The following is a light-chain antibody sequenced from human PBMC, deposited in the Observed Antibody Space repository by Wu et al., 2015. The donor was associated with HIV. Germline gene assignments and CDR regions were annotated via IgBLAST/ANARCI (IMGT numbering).Light chain of an antibody. J-gene: IGKJ1*01. CDR2: EAS. CDR1: QGISNS. V-gene: IGKV1-NL1*01. CDR3: QQYFSSRT. Sequence: IQMTQSPSSLSASVGDRVTITCRASQGISNSLAWYQQEPEKAPKLLISEASTLANGVPSRFSGSGSGTDFTLTISSLQPEDFATYHCQQYFSSRTFGQGTKAEIK.